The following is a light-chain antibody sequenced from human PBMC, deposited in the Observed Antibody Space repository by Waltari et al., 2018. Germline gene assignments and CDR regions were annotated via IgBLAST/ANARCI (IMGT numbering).Light chain of an antibody. CDR1: QSVTTK. CDR3: QQRSNWPPMYT. Sequence: IVLTQSPATLSLSRVQEAALACRASQSVTTKLAWYQQKPGQAPRLLIYDASNRATGIPGRFSCRGSGTDLTLTISSLEPEDFAVYYCQQRSNWPPMYTFGQGTKLEIK. J-gene: IGKJ2*01. V-gene: IGKV3-11*01. CDR2: DAS.